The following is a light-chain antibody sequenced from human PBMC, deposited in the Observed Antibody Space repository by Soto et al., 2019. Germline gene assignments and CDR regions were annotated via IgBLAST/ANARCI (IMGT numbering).Light chain of an antibody. J-gene: IGKJ4*01. CDR3: QQRSNWPLT. V-gene: IGKV3-11*01. CDR1: QSVTSY. CDR2: DTS. Sequence: EIVLTQSPATLSLSPGESATLSCMASQSVTSYLAWYQQKPGQDPRLLIYDTSNRATGIPARFSGSGSGTDFTLTISSLEPEDFAVYYCQQRSNWPLTFGGGTKVDIK.